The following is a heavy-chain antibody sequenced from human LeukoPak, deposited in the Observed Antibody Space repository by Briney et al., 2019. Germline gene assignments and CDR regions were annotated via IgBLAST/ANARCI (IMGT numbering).Heavy chain of an antibody. D-gene: IGHD3-22*01. J-gene: IGHJ4*02. V-gene: IGHV4-59*01. CDR1: GGSISSYY. CDR2: IYYSGST. Sequence: SETLSLTCTVSGGSISSYYWSWIRQPPGKGLEWIGYIYYSGSTNYNPSLKSRVTMSVDTSKSQFSLKLRSVTAADTAVYYCARGEDSSGYWPGLDYWGQGTLVTVSS. CDR3: ARGEDSSGYWPGLDY.